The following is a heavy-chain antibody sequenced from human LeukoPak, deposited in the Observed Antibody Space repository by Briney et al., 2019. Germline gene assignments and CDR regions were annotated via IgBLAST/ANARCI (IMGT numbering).Heavy chain of an antibody. D-gene: IGHD3-3*01. CDR2: IVVGSGNT. CDR1: GFTFSSSA. CDR3: AAADDFWSGYYNFDY. J-gene: IGHJ4*02. V-gene: IGHV1-58*01. Sequence: VASVKVSCKASGFTFSSSAVQWVRQARGQRLEWIGWIVVGSGNTNYAQKFQERVTITRDMSTSTAYMELSSLRSEVTAVYYCAAADDFWSGYYNFDYWGQGTLVTVSS.